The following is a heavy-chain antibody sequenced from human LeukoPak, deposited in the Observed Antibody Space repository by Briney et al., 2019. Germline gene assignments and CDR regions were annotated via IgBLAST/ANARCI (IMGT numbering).Heavy chain of an antibody. V-gene: IGHV1-46*01. CDR1: GYTFTSYY. CDR2: INTSGGST. Sequence: AAVKVSCKASGYTFTSYYLHRVRQAPGQGLEWMGIINTSGGSTCYAQKFQGRVTMTRDMSTSTVYMELSSLRSEDTALYYCAKEGDYYGSGSHRDAFDMWGQGTMVTVSS. J-gene: IGHJ3*02. CDR3: AKEGDYYGSGSHRDAFDM. D-gene: IGHD3-10*01.